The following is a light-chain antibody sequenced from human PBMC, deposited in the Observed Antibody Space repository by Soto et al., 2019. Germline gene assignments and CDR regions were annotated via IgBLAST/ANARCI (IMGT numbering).Light chain of an antibody. CDR3: QKYNNWPLT. CDR1: QSVSSN. CDR2: GAS. Sequence: EIVMTQSPATLSASAGERATLSCRASQSVSSNLAWYQQKPGQAPRLLIYGASTRATGIPSRFSGSGSGTEFTLTISSLQSEDFAVYYCQKYNNWPLTFCGGTKVEIK. J-gene: IGKJ4*01. V-gene: IGKV3-15*01.